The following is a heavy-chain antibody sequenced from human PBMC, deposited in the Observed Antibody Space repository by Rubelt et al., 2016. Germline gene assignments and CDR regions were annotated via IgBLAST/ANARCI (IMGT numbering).Heavy chain of an antibody. CDR1: GYTFTSYG. J-gene: IGHJ4*02. Sequence: QVQLVQSGAEVKKPGASVKVSCKASGYTFTSYGISWVRQAPGQGLEWMGWISAYNGNTNYAQKLTGRVTMTTDTATSTAYMELRSLRSDDTAVYYCASDADYYDSSGYYPYWGQGTLVTVSS. CDR2: ISAYNGNT. CDR3: ASDADYYDSSGYYPY. V-gene: IGHV1-18*01. D-gene: IGHD3-22*01.